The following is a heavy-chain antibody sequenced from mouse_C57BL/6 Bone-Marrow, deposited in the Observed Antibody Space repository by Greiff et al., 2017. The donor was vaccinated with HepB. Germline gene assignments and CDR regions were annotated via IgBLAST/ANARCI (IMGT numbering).Heavy chain of an antibody. CDR3: ARREIYYALDY. CDR1: GYTFTSYW. CDR2: IYPGDGDT. J-gene: IGHJ2*01. V-gene: IGHV1-82*01. Sequence: QVQLQQPGAELVKPGASVKMSCKASGYTFTSYWITWVKQRPGKGLEWIGRIYPGDGDTNYNGKFKGKATLTADKSSSTAYMQLSSLTSEDSAVYFCARREIYYALDYWGQGTTLTVSS. D-gene: IGHD2-1*01.